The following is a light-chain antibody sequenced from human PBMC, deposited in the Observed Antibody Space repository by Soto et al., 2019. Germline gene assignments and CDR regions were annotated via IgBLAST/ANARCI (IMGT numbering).Light chain of an antibody. CDR1: QTISSW. J-gene: IGKJ1*01. V-gene: IGKV1-5*03. CDR2: KES. CDR3: QHYNSYSEE. Sequence: DIHMTQSPSTLSGSVGDRFTITFRASQTISSWLSWYQQKPGKAHKLLIYKESTLKSGVPSRFSGSGSGTEMTINIRSLQPDDFATYYCQHYNSYSEEFGQGTKVDMK.